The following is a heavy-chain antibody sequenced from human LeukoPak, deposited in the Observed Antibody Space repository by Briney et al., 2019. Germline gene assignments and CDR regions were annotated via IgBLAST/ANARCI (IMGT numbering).Heavy chain of an antibody. CDR2: INHSGST. V-gene: IGHV4-34*01. Sequence: SETLSLTCAVYGGSFSGYYWSWIRQPPGKGLEWIGEINHSGSTNYNPSLKSRVTIPVDTSKNQFSLKLSSVTAADTAVYYCARISGGADYYFDYWGQGTLVTVPS. CDR1: GGSFSGYY. CDR3: ARISGGADYYFDY. J-gene: IGHJ4*02. D-gene: IGHD1-26*01.